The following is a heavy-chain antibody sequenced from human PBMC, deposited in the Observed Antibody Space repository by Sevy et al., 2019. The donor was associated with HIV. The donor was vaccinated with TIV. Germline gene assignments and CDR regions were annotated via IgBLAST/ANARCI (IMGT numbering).Heavy chain of an antibody. Sequence: GGSLRLSCAASGFTLSDYYMSWIRQAPGKGLEWLSYISGSDNTIYYADSVKGRFTISRDNARNSLYLQMNSLRAEDTAVYYCARDHVKDGDLGDYYYYAMDVWGQGTSVTVSS. D-gene: IGHD4-17*01. CDR3: ARDHVKDGDLGDYYYYAMDV. CDR1: GFTLSDYY. J-gene: IGHJ6*02. CDR2: ISGSDNTI. V-gene: IGHV3-11*01.